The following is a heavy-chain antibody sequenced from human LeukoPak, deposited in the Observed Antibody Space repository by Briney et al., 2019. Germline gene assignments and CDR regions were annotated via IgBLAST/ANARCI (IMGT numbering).Heavy chain of an antibody. V-gene: IGHV3-21*01. CDR3: ARGYCSGGSCYSGSYY. J-gene: IGHJ4*02. D-gene: IGHD2-15*01. CDR2: ISSGSYI. CDR1: GFPFSSYN. Sequence: KTGGSLRLSCAASGFPFSSYNLNSVRQAPGKGLEWVSSISSGSYIYYADSVKGRFTISRDNAKNSVYLQMNSLRAEDTAVYYCARGYCSGGSCYSGSYYWGQGTLVTVSS.